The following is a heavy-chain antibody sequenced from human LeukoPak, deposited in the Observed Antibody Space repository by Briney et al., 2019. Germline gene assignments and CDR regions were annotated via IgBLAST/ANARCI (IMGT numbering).Heavy chain of an antibody. Sequence: GASVKVSCKASGYTFTGYYMPWVRQAPGQGLEWMGWINPNSGGTNYAQKFQGRVTMTRDTFLSTRYMGLSRLETDDTDGYYCWRDGGGGWFDPWGQGTLVTVSS. V-gene: IGHV1-2*02. J-gene: IGHJ5*02. D-gene: IGHD3-10*01. CDR2: INPNSGGT. CDR1: GYTFTGYY. CDR3: WRDGGGGWFDP.